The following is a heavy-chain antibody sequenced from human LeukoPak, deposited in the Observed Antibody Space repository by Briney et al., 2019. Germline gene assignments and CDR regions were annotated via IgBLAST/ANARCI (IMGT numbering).Heavy chain of an antibody. J-gene: IGHJ4*02. CDR2: ISYDGSNK. V-gene: IGHV3-30*04. CDR1: GFTFSSYA. D-gene: IGHD6-19*01. CDR3: AGISEAWLVQGNFDY. Sequence: GGSLRLSCAASGFTFSSYAMHWVRQAPGKGLEWVAVISYDGSNKYYADSVKGRFTISRDNSKNTLYLQMNSLRAEDTAVYYCAGISEAWLVQGNFDYWGQGTLVTVSS.